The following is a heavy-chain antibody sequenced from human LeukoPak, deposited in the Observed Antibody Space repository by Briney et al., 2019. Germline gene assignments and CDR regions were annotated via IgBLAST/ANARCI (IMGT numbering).Heavy chain of an antibody. V-gene: IGHV3-66*01. CDR1: GFTVSSTY. CDR2: IYTGGNT. D-gene: IGHD5-12*01. J-gene: IGHJ3*02. CDR3: AAGTPNIVAHDAFDI. Sequence: GGSLRLSCAASGFTVSSTYMSWVRQAPGKGLEWVSLIYTGGNTYYADSVKGRFTLSRDNSKNTVYLQMNSLRVEDTAMYYCAAGTPNIVAHDAFDIWGQGTMVTVSS.